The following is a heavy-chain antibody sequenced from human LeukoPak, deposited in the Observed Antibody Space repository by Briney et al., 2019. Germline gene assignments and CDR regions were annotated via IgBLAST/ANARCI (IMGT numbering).Heavy chain of an antibody. CDR1: GYTFTGYY. Sequence: GASVKVSCKASGYTFTGYYVHWVRQAPGQRLEWMGWINPNTGGTAYAQKFQGRVTVTTDTSITSTYMELTRLTSDDTAIYYCARTGNFDYWGQGTLVTVSS. D-gene: IGHD1-1*01. V-gene: IGHV1-2*02. CDR2: INPNTGGT. CDR3: ARTGNFDY. J-gene: IGHJ4*02.